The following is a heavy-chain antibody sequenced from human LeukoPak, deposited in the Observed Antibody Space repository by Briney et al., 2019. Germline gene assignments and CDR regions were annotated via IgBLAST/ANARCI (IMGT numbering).Heavy chain of an antibody. CDR2: IKQDGSEK. D-gene: IGHD3-10*01. Sequence: GGSLRLSCAASGFTFSSYWMSWVRQAPGKGLEWVANIKQDGSEKYYVDSVKGRFTISRDNAKNSLYLQMKSLRAEDTAVYYCARDIGEWFGERWAFDDYWGQGTLVTVSS. CDR1: GFTFSSYW. V-gene: IGHV3-7*01. CDR3: ARDIGEWFGERWAFDDY. J-gene: IGHJ4*02.